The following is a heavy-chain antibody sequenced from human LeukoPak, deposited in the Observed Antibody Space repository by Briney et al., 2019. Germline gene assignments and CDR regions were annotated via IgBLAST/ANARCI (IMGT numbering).Heavy chain of an antibody. D-gene: IGHD3-16*01. Sequence: SETLSLTCTASGYSISSGYYWGWIRQPPGKGLEWIGSIYHSGSTYYNPSLKSRVTISVDTSKNQFSLKLSSVTAADTAVYYCARAWGSGDPFDYWGQGTLVTVSS. CDR2: IYHSGST. CDR3: ARAWGSGDPFDY. CDR1: GYSISSGYY. V-gene: IGHV4-38-2*02. J-gene: IGHJ4*02.